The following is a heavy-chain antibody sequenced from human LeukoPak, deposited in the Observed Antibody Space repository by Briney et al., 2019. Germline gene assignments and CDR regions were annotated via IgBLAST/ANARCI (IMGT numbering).Heavy chain of an antibody. CDR3: ARVWYYDILTGSAGDAFDI. CDR2: INPNSGNT. D-gene: IGHD3-9*01. CDR1: GYTFTGYY. J-gene: IGHJ3*02. Sequence: GASVKVSCKASGYTFTGYYMHWVRQAPGQGLEWMGRINPNSGNTGYAQKFQGRVTMTRNTSISTAYMELSSLRSEDTAVYYCARVWYYDILTGSAGDAFDIWGQGTMVTVSS. V-gene: IGHV1-8*02.